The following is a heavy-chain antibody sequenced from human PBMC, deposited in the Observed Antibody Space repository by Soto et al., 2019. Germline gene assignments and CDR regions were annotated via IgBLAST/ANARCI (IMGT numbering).Heavy chain of an antibody. V-gene: IGHV1-69*04. D-gene: IGHD5-12*01. J-gene: IGHJ4*02. Sequence: SVKVSCKASGGTFSNDIITWVRQAPGQGFEWMGRIIPLLDIANYAQKFQGRVTITADKSTSTAYMELNSLRSEDTAVYYCVRDSPIGSTYSGYDGIDSWGQGTLVTVSS. CDR2: IIPLLDIA. CDR1: GGTFSNDI. CDR3: VRDSPIGSTYSGYDGIDS.